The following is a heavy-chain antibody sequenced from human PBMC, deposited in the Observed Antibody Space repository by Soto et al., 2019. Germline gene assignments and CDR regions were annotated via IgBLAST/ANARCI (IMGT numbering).Heavy chain of an antibody. CDR1: GASISDYY. CDR2: IYTSGNT. J-gene: IGHJ4*02. Sequence: QVQLQESGPGLVKPSATLSLTCNVSGASISDYYWSWIRQPPGKGLEWIGYIYTSGNTNYNPYLKRRVTISVDTSKNQFSLKLRSVTAADTAVYYCASHVGSGYSDYWGQGTLVTVSS. V-gene: IGHV4-59*01. D-gene: IGHD1-26*01. CDR3: ASHVGSGYSDY.